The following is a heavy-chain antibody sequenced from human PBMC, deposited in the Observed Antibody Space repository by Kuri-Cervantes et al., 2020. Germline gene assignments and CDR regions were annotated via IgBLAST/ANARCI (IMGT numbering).Heavy chain of an antibody. CDR1: GFTFSSYG. CDR3: AKDKSQGHSSLDQLGF. J-gene: IGHJ4*01. Sequence: GESLKISCAASGFTFSSYGMSWVRQAPGKGLEWVSSISHGGDSTYYADSVKGRFTISRDNSENTLYLQMNSLRLEDTAMYYCAKDKSQGHSSLDQLGFWGHGTLVTVSS. V-gene: IGHV3-23*01. CDR2: ISHGGDST. D-gene: IGHD3-22*01.